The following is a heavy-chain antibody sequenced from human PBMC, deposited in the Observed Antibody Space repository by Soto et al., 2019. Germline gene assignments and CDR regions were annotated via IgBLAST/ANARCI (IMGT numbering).Heavy chain of an antibody. CDR2: INHSGST. CDR1: GGSFSGYY. Sequence: SETLSLTCAVYGGSFSGYYWSWIRQPPGKGLEWIGEINHSGSTNYYPSPKSRVTITVDTSKNQFSLKLSSVTAAVTAEYYCAGLPATGISEAGGGRGGFDPWGQGTLVTVSS. V-gene: IGHV4-34*01. J-gene: IGHJ5*01. CDR3: AGLPATGISEAGGGRGGFDP. D-gene: IGHD6-13*01.